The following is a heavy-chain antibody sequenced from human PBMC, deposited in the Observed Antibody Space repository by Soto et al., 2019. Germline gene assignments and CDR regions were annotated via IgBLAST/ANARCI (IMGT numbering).Heavy chain of an antibody. CDR2: ISYDGSNK. V-gene: IGHV3-30*18. CDR1: GFTFSSYG. J-gene: IGHJ4*02. CDR3: AKEGGSYCSSTSCYHFGY. Sequence: GGSLRLSCAASGFTFSSYGMHWVRQAPGKGLEWVAVISYDGSNKYYADSVKGRFTISRDNSKNTLYLQMNSLRAEDTAVYYCAKEGGSYCSSTSCYHFGYWGQGTLVTVSS. D-gene: IGHD2-2*01.